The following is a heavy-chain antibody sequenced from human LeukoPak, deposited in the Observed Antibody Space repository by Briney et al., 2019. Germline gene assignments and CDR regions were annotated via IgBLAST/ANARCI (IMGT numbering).Heavy chain of an antibody. CDR2: IYYSGST. CDR1: GGSISSSSYY. V-gene: IGHV4-39*01. CDR3: ARHSSQSYSSSWYSSSWFDP. D-gene: IGHD6-13*01. J-gene: IGHJ5*02. Sequence: SETLSLTCTVSGGSISSSSYYWGWIRQPPGKGLEWIGSIYYSGSTYYNPSLKSRVTISVDTSKNQFSLKLSSVTAADTAVYYCARHSSQSYSSSWYSSSWFDPWGQGTLVTVSS.